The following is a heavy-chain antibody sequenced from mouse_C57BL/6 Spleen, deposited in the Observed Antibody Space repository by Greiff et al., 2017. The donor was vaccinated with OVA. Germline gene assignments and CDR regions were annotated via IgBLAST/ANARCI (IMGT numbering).Heavy chain of an antibody. CDR1: GYTFTSYW. CDR3: ARKGIYYGNSYAMDY. D-gene: IGHD2-1*01. V-gene: IGHV1-55*01. Sequence: VQLQQPGAELVKPGASVKMSCKASGYTFTSYWITWVKQRPGQGLEWIGDIYPGRGSTNYNEKFKSKATLTVDTSSSTAYMQLSSLTSEDSAVYYCARKGIYYGNSYAMDYWGQGTSVTVSS. J-gene: IGHJ4*01. CDR2: IYPGRGST.